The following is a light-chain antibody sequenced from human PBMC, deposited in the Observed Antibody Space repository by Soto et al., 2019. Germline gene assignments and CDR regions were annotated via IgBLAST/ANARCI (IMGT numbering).Light chain of an antibody. CDR3: QQYNNY. J-gene: IGKJ4*01. Sequence: DTQMTQSPSTLSASIGDRVTITCRASQNINNWLAWYQQKPGKAPKLLIYDASRLKSGVPSRFSGSGSGTEFTLIISSLQPDDSATYYCQQYNNYFGGGTKVEI. CDR1: QNINNW. V-gene: IGKV1-5*01. CDR2: DAS.